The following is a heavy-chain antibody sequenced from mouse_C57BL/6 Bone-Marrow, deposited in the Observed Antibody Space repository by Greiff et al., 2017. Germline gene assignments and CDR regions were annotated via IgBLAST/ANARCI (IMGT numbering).Heavy chain of an antibody. V-gene: IGHV5-6*01. Sequence: EVKLVESGGDLVKPGGSLKLSCAASGFTFSSYGMSWVRQTPDKRLEWVATISSGGSHTYYPDSVKGRFTISRDNAKNTLYLQMSSLKSEDTAMYYCARHTMITAWFAYWGQGTLVTVSA. CDR1: GFTFSSYG. CDR3: ARHTMITAWFAY. D-gene: IGHD2-4*01. CDR2: ISSGGSHT. J-gene: IGHJ3*01.